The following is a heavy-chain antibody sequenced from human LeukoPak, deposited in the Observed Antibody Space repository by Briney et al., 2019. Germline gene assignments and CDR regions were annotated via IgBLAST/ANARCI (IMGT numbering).Heavy chain of an antibody. CDR1: GFTFTSYA. D-gene: IGHD6-19*01. Sequence: GGSLRLSCAASGFTFTSYAMSWVRQSPGKGLEWVSAISGSGGSTYYADSVKGRFTISRDNSKNTLYLHMNSLSREDAAIYYCARRGGSNGWGAFDAWGPGTVVTVSS. CDR2: ISGSGGST. CDR3: ARRGGSNGWGAFDA. V-gene: IGHV3-23*01. J-gene: IGHJ3*01.